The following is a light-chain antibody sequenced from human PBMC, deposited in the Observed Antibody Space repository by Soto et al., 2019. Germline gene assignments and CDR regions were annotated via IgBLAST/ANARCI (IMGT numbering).Light chain of an antibody. CDR1: QSVSNDY. J-gene: IGKJ3*01. V-gene: IGKV3-20*01. Sequence: EIVLTQSPGTLSLSPGEKATLSCRASQSVSNDYLAWYQQKPGQAPRLLIFGAFTRATGIPDRFSGSGFGTEFPLTNSRPGPEDFAVYFCQQYGSSPLTFGPGTKVDIK. CDR3: QQYGSSPLT. CDR2: GAF.